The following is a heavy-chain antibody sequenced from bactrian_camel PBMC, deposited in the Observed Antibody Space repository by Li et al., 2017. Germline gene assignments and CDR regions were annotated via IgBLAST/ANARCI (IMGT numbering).Heavy chain of an antibody. CDR2: IEHDGGA. Sequence: HVQLVESGGGSVQAGGSLRLSCSASGHTYCMAWFRQAPGKERERVAGIEHDGGAVYGDWVKGRFTVSQDTPKRTLDLQLNNLKPDDTAMYFCAAALECQNLWRNSWQSLQERAYKYWGQGTQVTVS. CDR1: GHTYC. V-gene: IGHV3S55*01. D-gene: IGHD6*01. CDR3: AAALECQNLWRNSWQSLQERAYKY. J-gene: IGHJ4*01.